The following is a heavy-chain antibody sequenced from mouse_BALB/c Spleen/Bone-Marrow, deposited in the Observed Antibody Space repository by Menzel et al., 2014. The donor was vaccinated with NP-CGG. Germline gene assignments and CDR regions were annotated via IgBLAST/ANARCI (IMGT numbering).Heavy chain of an antibody. CDR1: GFDFSRYW. Sequence: EVKLVESGGGLVQPGGSLKLSCAASGFDFSRYWMSWVRQAPGKGLEWIGEINPDSSTINYTPSLKDKFIISRDNAKNTLYLQMGKVRSEDTALYYCARTRYGYYAMDYWGQGTSVTVSS. CDR3: ARTRYGYYAMDY. D-gene: IGHD2-10*02. CDR2: INPDSSTI. J-gene: IGHJ4*01. V-gene: IGHV4-1*02.